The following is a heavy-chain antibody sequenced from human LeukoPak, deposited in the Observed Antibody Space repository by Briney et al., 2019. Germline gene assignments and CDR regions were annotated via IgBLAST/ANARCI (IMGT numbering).Heavy chain of an antibody. V-gene: IGHV3-66*01. CDR1: GFTVSSNY. J-gene: IGHJ4*02. D-gene: IGHD2-2*01. Sequence: PGGSLRLSCAASGFTVSSNYMSWVRQAPGKGLEWVSVIYSGGSTYYADSVKGRFTISRDNSKNTLYLQMNSLRAEDTAVYYCAKDPAPNTPGYWGQGTLVTVSS. CDR3: AKDPAPNTPGY. CDR2: IYSGGST.